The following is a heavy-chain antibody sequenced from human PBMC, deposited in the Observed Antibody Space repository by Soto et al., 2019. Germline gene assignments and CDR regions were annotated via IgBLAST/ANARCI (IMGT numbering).Heavy chain of an antibody. Sequence: QLQLQESGSGLVKPSQTLSLTCAVSGGSISSGGYSWSWIRQPPGKGLEWIGYNYHSGSTDYNPSLPSRVTQQVDRPTNQDSLTLSPATAGDTAWYYRASESDALHYGMDVWGRGTTVVVSS. V-gene: IGHV4-30-2*01. D-gene: IGHD3-16*01. J-gene: IGHJ6*02. CDR1: GGSISSGGYS. CDR2: NYHSGST. CDR3: ASESDALHYGMDV.